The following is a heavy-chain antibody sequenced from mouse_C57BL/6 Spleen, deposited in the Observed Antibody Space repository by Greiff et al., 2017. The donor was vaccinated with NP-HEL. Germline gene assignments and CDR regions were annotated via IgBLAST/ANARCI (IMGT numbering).Heavy chain of an antibody. D-gene: IGHD4-1*01. CDR1: GFTFSSYA. CDR2: ISSGGDSI. J-gene: IGHJ2*01. Sequence: DVMLVESGEGLVKPGGSLKLSCAASGFTFSSYAMSWVRQTPEKRLEWVAYISSGGDSIYYADTVKGRFTISRDNARNTLYLQMSSLKSEDTAMYYCTRDEGLTVFDYWGQGTTLTVSS. V-gene: IGHV5-9-1*02. CDR3: TRDEGLTVFDY.